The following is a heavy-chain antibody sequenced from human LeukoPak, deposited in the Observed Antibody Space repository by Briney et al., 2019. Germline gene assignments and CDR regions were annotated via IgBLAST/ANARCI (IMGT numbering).Heavy chain of an antibody. CDR2: IYPGDSDT. Sequence: GESLKISCKGSEYRFSSYWIAWVRQMPGKGLEWMGIIYPGDSDTRYSPSFQGQVTISADKSISTAYLQWSSLKASDTAMYYCARHPGGSTSSPDYWGQGTLVTVSS. D-gene: IGHD2-2*01. CDR1: EYRFSSYW. J-gene: IGHJ4*02. V-gene: IGHV5-51*01. CDR3: ARHPGGSTSSPDY.